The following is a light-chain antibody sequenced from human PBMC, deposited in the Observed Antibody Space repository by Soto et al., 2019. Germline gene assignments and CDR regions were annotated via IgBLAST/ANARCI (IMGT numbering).Light chain of an antibody. J-gene: IGKJ4*02. CDR1: KNIRRS. Sequence: DIQMTQSPSSLSASVGDSVTITCRASKNIRRSLNWYQQKPGKAPKFLIYAASRLHSGVPPRFSGSGSGTYFTLSLSSLEPAEFDPYYCQQSYSTPSLTCGVGPQVESK. CDR3: QQSYSTPSLT. V-gene: IGKV1-39*01. CDR2: AAS.